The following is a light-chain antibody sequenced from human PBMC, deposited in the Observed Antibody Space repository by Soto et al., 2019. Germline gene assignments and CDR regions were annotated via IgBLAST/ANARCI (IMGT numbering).Light chain of an antibody. CDR1: SSNIGSNS. CDR2: RNN. CDR3: GAWDDILDGGV. V-gene: IGLV1-44*01. J-gene: IGLJ7*01. Sequence: QSVLTQPPSASGTPGQRVTISCSGSSSNIGSNSVNWYRQLPGTAPKLLIYRNNQRPSGVPDRFSGSKSGTSASLAISGLQTEDEADYYCGAWDDILDGGVFGGGTQLTV.